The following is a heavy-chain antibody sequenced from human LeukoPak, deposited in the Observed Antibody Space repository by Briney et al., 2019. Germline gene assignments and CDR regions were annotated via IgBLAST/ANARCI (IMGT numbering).Heavy chain of an antibody. V-gene: IGHV1-69*05. J-gene: IGHJ3*02. Sequence: SVKVSCKASRGTFSSYAISWVRQAPGQGLEWMGGIIPIFGTANYAQKFQGRVTITTDESTSTAYMELSSLRSEDTAVYYCATHLRYGDYVFFRSDAFDIWGQGTMVTVSS. CDR2: IIPIFGTA. CDR3: ATHLRYGDYVFFRSDAFDI. D-gene: IGHD4-17*01. CDR1: RGTFSSYA.